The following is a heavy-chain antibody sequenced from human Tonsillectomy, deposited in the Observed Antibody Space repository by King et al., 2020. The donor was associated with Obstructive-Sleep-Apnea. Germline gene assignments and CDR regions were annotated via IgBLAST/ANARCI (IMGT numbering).Heavy chain of an antibody. Sequence: VQLVESGAEVKKPGASVKVSCKASGYTFTSYDINWVRQATGQGLEWMGWMNPNSGNTGFAQKFQGRVTMTRNTSISTAYMELSSLRSEDTAVYYWARAGLGYCYVYYFDYWGQGTLVTVSS. CDR2: MNPNSGNT. CDR3: ARAGLGYCYVYYFDY. CDR1: GYTFTSYD. D-gene: IGHD5-18*01. J-gene: IGHJ4*02. V-gene: IGHV1-8*01.